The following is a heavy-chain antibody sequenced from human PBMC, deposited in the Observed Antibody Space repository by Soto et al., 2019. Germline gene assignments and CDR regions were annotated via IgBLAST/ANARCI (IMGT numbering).Heavy chain of an antibody. CDR1: GYSFTTYG. Sequence: VQLVQSPAEVKKSGASVKVSCQTSGYSFTTYGTSWVRQAPGQGLEWIGWISAYNGHTIYAHDFQDRVTLTTDTYTSTAYMELRSLRYDDTAIYYCARGRGSSSWYEISHYFDTWGQGTLVTVSS. D-gene: IGHD6-13*01. CDR3: ARGRGSSSWYEISHYFDT. J-gene: IGHJ4*02. V-gene: IGHV1-18*01. CDR2: ISAYNGHT.